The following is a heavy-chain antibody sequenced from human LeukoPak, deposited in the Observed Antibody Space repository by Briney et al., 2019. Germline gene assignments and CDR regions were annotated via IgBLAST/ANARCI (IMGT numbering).Heavy chain of an antibody. CDR2: MHYSGST. CDR1: GGSISSYY. D-gene: IGHD1-26*01. CDR3: ARVNKIWEYFDY. J-gene: IGHJ4*02. Sequence: SETLSLTCSVSGGSISSYYWSWIRQPPGKGLEWFGYMHYSGSTNYNPSLKSRVTISLDTSKNQFSLKLSSVTAADTAVYYCARVNKIWEYFDYWGRGTLVTVSS. V-gene: IGHV4-59*01.